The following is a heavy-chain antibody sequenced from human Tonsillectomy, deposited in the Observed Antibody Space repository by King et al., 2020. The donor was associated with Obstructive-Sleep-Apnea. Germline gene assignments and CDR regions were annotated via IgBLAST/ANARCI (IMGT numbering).Heavy chain of an antibody. Sequence: VQLVESGGVVVQPGGSLRLSCAASGFTFDDYAMHWVRQAPGKGLEWVSLISWDGGSTYYADSVKGRFTISRDNSKNSLYLQMNSLRAEDTALYYCAKDITSRFLEWLGYYYGMDVWGQGTTVTVSS. D-gene: IGHD3-3*01. CDR2: ISWDGGST. CDR3: AKDITSRFLEWLGYYYGMDV. CDR1: GFTFDDYA. J-gene: IGHJ6*02. V-gene: IGHV3-43D*03.